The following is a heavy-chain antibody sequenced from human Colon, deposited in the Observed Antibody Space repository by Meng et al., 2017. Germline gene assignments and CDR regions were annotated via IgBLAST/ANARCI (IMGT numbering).Heavy chain of an antibody. CDR2: ITPSNGDT. CDR1: GYTFTTHH. D-gene: IGHD6-6*01. Sequence: QLQLVQFGAEVETPGDSVKVSCMASGYTFTTHHMHWVRQAPGQGPEWMGIITPSNGDTGYAQKFQGRVSMTRDTSTSTVYMELSGLTSEDTAMYYCAREGAASARFFDKWGQGTLVTVSS. V-gene: IGHV1-46*01. J-gene: IGHJ4*02. CDR3: AREGAASARFFDK.